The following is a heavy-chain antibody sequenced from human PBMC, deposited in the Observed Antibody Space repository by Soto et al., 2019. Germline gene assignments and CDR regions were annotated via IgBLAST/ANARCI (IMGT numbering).Heavy chain of an antibody. CDR3: ATPYSSSYHSYGMDV. CDR2: IYPSDSDT. Sequence: GESLKISCKGSGYSFTSYWIGWVRQMPGKGLEWMGIIYPSDSDTRYSPSFQGQVTISVDKSISTAYLQWSSLKASDTAMYYCATPYSSSYHSYGMDVWGQGTTVTVSS. D-gene: IGHD6-13*01. V-gene: IGHV5-51*01. J-gene: IGHJ6*02. CDR1: GYSFTSYW.